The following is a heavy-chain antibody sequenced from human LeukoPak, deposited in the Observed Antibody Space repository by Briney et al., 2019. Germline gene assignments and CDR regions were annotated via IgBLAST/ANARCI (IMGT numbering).Heavy chain of an antibody. V-gene: IGHV3-7*01. D-gene: IGHD3-3*01. CDR2: IKQDGSEK. Sequence: GGSLRLSCSASGFTFSSYWMSWVRQAPGKGLEWVAIIKQDGSEKYYVDSVKGRFTISRDNAKNSLYLQMNSLRAEDTAVYYCARGRTIFGVVLGAFDIWGQGTMVTVSS. CDR1: GFTFSSYW. J-gene: IGHJ3*02. CDR3: ARGRTIFGVVLGAFDI.